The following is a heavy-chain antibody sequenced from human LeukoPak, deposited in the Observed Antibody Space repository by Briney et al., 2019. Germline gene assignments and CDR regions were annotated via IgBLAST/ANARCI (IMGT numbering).Heavy chain of an antibody. D-gene: IGHD3-10*01. CDR1: GYRFTGYY. V-gene: IGHV1-2*02. CDR3: ARDRRGYYDSGSYYPLI. J-gene: IGHJ4*02. CDR2: INPNSGGT. Sequence: ASVKVSCKASGYRFTGYYIHWARQAPGQGLEWMGWINPNSGGTNYAQKFQGRVTMTRDTSVSTAYMEVSRLRPDDTAVYYCARDRRGYYDSGSYYPLIWGQGTLVTVSS.